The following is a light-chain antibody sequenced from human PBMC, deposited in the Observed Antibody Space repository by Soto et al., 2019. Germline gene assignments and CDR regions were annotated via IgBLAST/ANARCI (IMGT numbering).Light chain of an antibody. Sequence: QSVLTQPASVSGSPGQSITISCTGTSRDVGGYNYVSWYQQRPGEVPKLMIYEVRNRPSGVSNRFSGSKSGNTASLTISGLQAEDEADYYCSSYTATNTVIFGGGTKLTVL. J-gene: IGLJ2*01. CDR2: EVR. CDR3: SSYTATNTVI. CDR1: SRDVGGYNY. V-gene: IGLV2-14*01.